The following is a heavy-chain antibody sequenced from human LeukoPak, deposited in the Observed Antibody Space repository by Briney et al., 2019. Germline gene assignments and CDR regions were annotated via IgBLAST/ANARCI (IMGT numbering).Heavy chain of an antibody. CDR2: ISSSSSYI. CDR1: GFTFSSYS. V-gene: IGHV3-21*01. J-gene: IGHJ3*02. CDR3: ARDSSSLVDSTDDAFDI. D-gene: IGHD6-13*01. Sequence: PGGSLRLSCAASGFTFSSYSMNWVRQAPGKGLEWVSSISSSSSYIYYADSVKGRFTISRDNAKSSLYLQMNSLRAEDTAVYYCARDSSSLVDSTDDAFDIWGQGTMVTVSS.